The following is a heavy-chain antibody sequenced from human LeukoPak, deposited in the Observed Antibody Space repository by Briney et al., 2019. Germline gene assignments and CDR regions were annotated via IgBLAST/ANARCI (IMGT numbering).Heavy chain of an antibody. CDR3: ARAIGTSQFYFYYGMDV. Sequence: GESLKISCKGSGYSFTSYWIGWVRQMPGKGLEWMGIIYAGDSDTRYSPSFQGQVTISVDKSISTAYLQCSSLQASDTAMYYCARAIGTSQFYFYYGMDVWGQGTTVTVSS. CDR1: GYSFTSYW. D-gene: IGHD2-2*01. J-gene: IGHJ6*02. CDR2: IYAGDSDT. V-gene: IGHV5-51*01.